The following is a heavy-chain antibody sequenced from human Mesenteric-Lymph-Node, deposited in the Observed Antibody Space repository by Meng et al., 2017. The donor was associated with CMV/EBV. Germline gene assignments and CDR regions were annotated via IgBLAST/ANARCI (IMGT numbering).Heavy chain of an antibody. CDR3: ARDRKKLLYYYYYYGMDV. Sequence: GGSLRLSCAASGFTFSSYWMSWVRQAPGKGLEWVANIKQDGSEKYYVDSVKGRFTISRDNAKNSLYLQMNSLRAEDTAVYYCARDRKKLLYYYYYYGMDVWGQGTTVTVSS. J-gene: IGHJ6*02. D-gene: IGHD2-15*01. CDR1: GFTFSSYW. V-gene: IGHV3-7*01. CDR2: IKQDGSEK.